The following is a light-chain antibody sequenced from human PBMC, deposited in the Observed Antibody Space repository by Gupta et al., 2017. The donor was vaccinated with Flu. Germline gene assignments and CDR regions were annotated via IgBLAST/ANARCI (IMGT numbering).Light chain of an antibody. J-gene: IGLJ1*01. CDR2: DKS. Sequence: QTVVTQEPSLTVSPGGTVTLTCTSSTGAVTRDNYSICFQQKPGQVPSVLINDKSDRKSGTPARFSGSLFGGTATLTVSRVQPEDEAEYYCLPYVGGNKPYVFGTGTKLTVL. V-gene: IGLV7-43*01. CDR1: TGAVTRDNY. CDR3: LPYVGGNKPYV.